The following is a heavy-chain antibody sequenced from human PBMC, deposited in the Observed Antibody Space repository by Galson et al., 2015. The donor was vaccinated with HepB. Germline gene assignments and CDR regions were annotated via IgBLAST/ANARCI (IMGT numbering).Heavy chain of an antibody. V-gene: IGHV3-23*01. CDR1: GFTFSSYA. D-gene: IGHD2-2*01. CDR2: ISGSGGST. J-gene: IGHJ4*02. CDR3: AKDQDYCSSTSCYFPIFDY. Sequence: SLRLSCAASGFTFSSYAMSWVRQAPGKGLEWVSAISGSGGSTYYADSVKGRFTISRDNSKNTLYLQMNSLRAEDTAVYYCAKDQDYCSSTSCYFPIFDYWGQGTLVTVSS.